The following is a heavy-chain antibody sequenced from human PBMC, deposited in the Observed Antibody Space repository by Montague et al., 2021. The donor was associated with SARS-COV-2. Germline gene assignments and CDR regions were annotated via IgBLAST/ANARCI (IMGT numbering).Heavy chain of an antibody. J-gene: IGHJ4*02. CDR2: MSYDGISK. D-gene: IGHD3-16*01. Sequence: SLILSCAASGFTFSKYAMHWVRQTPGKRLEWLAVMSYDGISKYYXDSVKGRFTISRDNSKNTLSLEMNCLRSEDTAIYYCAKDTGGATWESFDYWGQGILVSVFS. CDR1: GFTFSKYA. CDR3: AKDTGGATWESFDY. V-gene: IGHV3-30*18.